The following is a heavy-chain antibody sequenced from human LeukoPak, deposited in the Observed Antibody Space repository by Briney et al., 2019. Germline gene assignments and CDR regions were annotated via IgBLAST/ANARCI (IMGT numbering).Heavy chain of an antibody. CDR1: GFTFSSYA. Sequence: TGGSLRLSCAASGFTFSSYAMSWVRQAPGKGLEWVSAVSGSGGSTYHADSVKGRFTISRDNSKNTLYLQMNSLRAEDSVVYYCARVSVVSYYFDFWGQGTLVTVSS. J-gene: IGHJ4*02. V-gene: IGHV3-23*01. CDR3: ARVSVVSYYFDF. D-gene: IGHD5/OR15-5a*01. CDR2: VSGSGGST.